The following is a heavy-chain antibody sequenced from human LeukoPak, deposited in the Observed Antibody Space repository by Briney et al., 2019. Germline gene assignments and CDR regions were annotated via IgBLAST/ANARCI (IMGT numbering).Heavy chain of an antibody. D-gene: IGHD2-21*01. Sequence: PSETLSLTCTVSGDSISSTSYFWGLIRQPPGKCLEWIGSIYYSGSTYYNPSLKSRVTISVDTSKNQFSLKLSSVTAADTAVYYCARRVRVIRAFDIWGQGTMVTVSS. V-gene: IGHV4-39*01. CDR1: GDSISSTSYF. CDR3: ARRVRVIRAFDI. J-gene: IGHJ3*02. CDR2: IYYSGST.